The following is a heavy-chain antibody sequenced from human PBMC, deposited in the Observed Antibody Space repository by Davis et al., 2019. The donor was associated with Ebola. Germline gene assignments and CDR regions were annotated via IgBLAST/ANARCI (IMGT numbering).Heavy chain of an antibody. Sequence: GGSLRLSCAASEFTFSSDWMHWVRHAPGKGLEWVSAISGSGGSTYYADSVKGRFTISRDNSKKTLYLQMNSLRAEDTAVYHCAREGIAAACDYWGQGTLVTVSS. CDR1: EFTFSSDW. CDR3: AREGIAAACDY. CDR2: ISGSGGST. D-gene: IGHD6-13*01. V-gene: IGHV3-23*01. J-gene: IGHJ4*02.